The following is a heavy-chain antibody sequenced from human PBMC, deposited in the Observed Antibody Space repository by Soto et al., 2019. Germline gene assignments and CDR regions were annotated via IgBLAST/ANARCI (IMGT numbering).Heavy chain of an antibody. Sequence: QVQLQESGPGLVKPSETLSLTCTVSGDSISRYYWSWIRLSPGKGLEWIGYIYYSGETNYNPSVKSRVPISVDMTKNQFSLKLSSVTAADTAVYYCARDQGGEFLKGSGMDVWGQGTTVTVSS. D-gene: IGHD3-10*01. J-gene: IGHJ6*02. CDR1: GDSISRYY. V-gene: IGHV4-59*01. CDR2: IYYSGET. CDR3: ARDQGGEFLKGSGMDV.